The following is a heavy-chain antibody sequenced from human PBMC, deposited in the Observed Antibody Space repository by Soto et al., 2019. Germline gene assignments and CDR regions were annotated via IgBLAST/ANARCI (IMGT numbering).Heavy chain of an antibody. V-gene: IGHV1-69*13. CDR3: ARGAMVRGVIYYYYGMDV. Sequence: GASVKVSCKASGGTFSSYAISWVRQAPGQGLEWMGGIIPIFGTANYAQKFQGRVTITADESTSTAYMELSSLRSEDTAVYYCARGAMVRGVIYYYYGMDVWGQGTTVTVSS. D-gene: IGHD3-10*01. CDR1: GGTFSSYA. J-gene: IGHJ6*02. CDR2: IIPIFGTA.